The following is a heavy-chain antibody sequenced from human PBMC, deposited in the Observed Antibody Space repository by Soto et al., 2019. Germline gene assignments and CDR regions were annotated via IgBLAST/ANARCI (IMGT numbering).Heavy chain of an antibody. D-gene: IGHD6-19*01. V-gene: IGHV1-8*01. J-gene: IGHJ5*01. CDR2: VNPNRANT. CDR1: GYRFSNYD. CDR3: ARSDGWDLNWFDS. Sequence: QVQLVQSGAEVKKPGASVKVSCKASGYRFSNYDMNWVRQAPGQGLEWMGWVNPNRANTGYAQKFRGRLTXXXXXXXXXXXXXXXXXXXXXXXXXXXARSDGWDLNWFDSWGQGTLVTVSS.